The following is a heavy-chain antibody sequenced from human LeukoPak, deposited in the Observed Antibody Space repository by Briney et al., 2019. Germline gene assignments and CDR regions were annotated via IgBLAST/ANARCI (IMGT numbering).Heavy chain of an antibody. CDR1: GFTFSSYW. CDR2: INSDGSST. V-gene: IGHV3-74*01. J-gene: IGHJ4*02. D-gene: IGHD6-13*01. Sequence: GGSLRLSCAASGFTFSSYWMHWVRQAPGKGLVWVSRINSDGSSTSYADSVKGRFTISRDNAKNTLYLQMNSLRAEDTAVYYCARHRTIYSSSRPGGYWGQGTLVTVSS. CDR3: ARHRTIYSSSRPGGY.